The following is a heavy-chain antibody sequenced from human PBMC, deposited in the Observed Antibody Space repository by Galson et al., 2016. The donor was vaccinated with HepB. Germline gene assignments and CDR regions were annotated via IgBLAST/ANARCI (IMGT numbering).Heavy chain of an antibody. Sequence: SVKVSCKVSGYTLTELSMHWVRQAPGKGLEWMGGFDPEDGETIYAQKFQGRVTMTEDTSTDPASMELSSLRSADPAVYYCATESWGYDDAFDIWGQGTMVTVSS. V-gene: IGHV1-24*01. CDR2: FDPEDGET. D-gene: IGHD3-3*01. CDR1: GYTLTELS. J-gene: IGHJ3*02. CDR3: ATESWGYDDAFDI.